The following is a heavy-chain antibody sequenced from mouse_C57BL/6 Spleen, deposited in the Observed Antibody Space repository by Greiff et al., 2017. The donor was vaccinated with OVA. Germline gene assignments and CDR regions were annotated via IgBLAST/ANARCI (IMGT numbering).Heavy chain of an antibody. D-gene: IGHD4-1*01. CDR3: TREGGLGVWFAY. CDR2: ISSGGDYI. CDR1: GFTFSSYA. Sequence: EVQLQESGEGLVKPGGSLKLSCAASGFTFSSYAMSWVRQTPEKRLEWVAYISSGGDYIYYADTVKGRFTISRDNARNTLYLQMSSLKSEDTAMYYCTREGGLGVWFAYWGQGTLVTVSA. V-gene: IGHV5-9-1*02. J-gene: IGHJ3*01.